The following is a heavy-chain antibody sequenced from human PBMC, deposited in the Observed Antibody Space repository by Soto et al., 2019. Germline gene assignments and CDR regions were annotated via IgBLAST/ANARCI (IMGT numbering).Heavy chain of an antibody. V-gene: IGHV4-31*03. CDR2: IYYSGST. CDR3: ARSRPPERNWGSVDAFDI. CDR1: GGSISSGGYY. J-gene: IGHJ3*02. D-gene: IGHD7-27*01. Sequence: QVQLQESGPGLVKPSQTLSLTCTVSGGSISSGGYYWSCIRQHPGKGLEWIGYIYYSGSTYYNPSLKSRVTISVDTSKNQFSLKLSSVTAADTAVYYCARSRPPERNWGSVDAFDIWGQGTMVTVSS.